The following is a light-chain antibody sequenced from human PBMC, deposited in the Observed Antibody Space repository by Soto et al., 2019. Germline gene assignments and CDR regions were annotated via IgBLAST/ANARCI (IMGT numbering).Light chain of an antibody. CDR2: EVT. Sequence: QSVLTQPPSASGSPGQSVTISCAGTYSDIGDYNYVSWYQQHPDKVPKLIIYEVTKRPSGVPDRFSGSKSGYTASLTVSDLQPADEAVYYCSSYFGTNSNVIFGGGTKVTVL. CDR1: YSDIGDYNY. CDR3: SSYFGTNSNVI. J-gene: IGLJ2*01. V-gene: IGLV2-8*01.